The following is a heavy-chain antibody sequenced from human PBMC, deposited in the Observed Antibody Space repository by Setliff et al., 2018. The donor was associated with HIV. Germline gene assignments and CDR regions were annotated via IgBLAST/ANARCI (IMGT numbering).Heavy chain of an antibody. CDR1: GFTFSGLT. CDR3: SVPSQDSNGWYPFDY. Sequence: GGSLRLSCVGSGFTFSGLTMHWVRQAPGKGLEWVANIEQDGSGKYYVDSVKGRFSISRDNANNSLYLHMDSLRVEDTAIYFCSVPSQDSNGWYPFDYWGQGTLVTVSS. CDR2: IEQDGSGK. V-gene: IGHV3-7*01. J-gene: IGHJ4*02. D-gene: IGHD6-19*01.